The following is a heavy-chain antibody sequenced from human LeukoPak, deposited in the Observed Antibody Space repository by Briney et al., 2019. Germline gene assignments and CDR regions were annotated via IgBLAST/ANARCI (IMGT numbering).Heavy chain of an antibody. J-gene: IGHJ4*02. D-gene: IGHD1-26*01. CDR2: IYYSGNT. Sequence: SETLSLTCTVSGGSISSSTYYWGWIRQPPGKGLEWIGYIYYSGNTNYNPSLKSRITISVDMSKNQISLKLSSVTAADTAVYYCARHVGFPKYSFDYWGQGTLVTVSS. V-gene: IGHV4-61*05. CDR1: GGSISSSTYY. CDR3: ARHVGFPKYSFDY.